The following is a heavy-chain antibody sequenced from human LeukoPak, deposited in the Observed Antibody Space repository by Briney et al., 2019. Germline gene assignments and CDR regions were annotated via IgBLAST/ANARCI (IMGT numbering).Heavy chain of an antibody. CDR2: ISSSSSYI. D-gene: IGHD3-10*01. V-gene: IGHV3-21*01. J-gene: IGHJ6*02. CDR3: ARERDVLLWFGELLSGMDV. Sequence: GGSLRLSCAASGFTFGSYWMHWVRQAPGKGLEWVSSISSSSSYIYYADSVKGRFTISRDNAKNSLYLQMNSLRAEDTAVYYCARERDVLLWFGELLSGMDVWGQGTTVTVSS. CDR1: GFTFGSYW.